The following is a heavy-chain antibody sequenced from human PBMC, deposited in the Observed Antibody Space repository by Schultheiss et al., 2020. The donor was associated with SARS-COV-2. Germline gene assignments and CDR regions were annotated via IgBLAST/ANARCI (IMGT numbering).Heavy chain of an antibody. Sequence: GGSLRLSCAASGFTFSSYEMNWVRQAPGKGLEWVSYISSSSSYIYYADSVKGRFTISRDNAKNSLYLQMNSLRAEDTAVYYCARDSHEPYSSSSPYYYYYGMDVWGQGTTVTVSS. D-gene: IGHD6-6*01. CDR2: ISSSSSYI. V-gene: IGHV3-21*05. CDR1: GFTFSSYE. CDR3: ARDSHEPYSSSSPYYYYYGMDV. J-gene: IGHJ6*02.